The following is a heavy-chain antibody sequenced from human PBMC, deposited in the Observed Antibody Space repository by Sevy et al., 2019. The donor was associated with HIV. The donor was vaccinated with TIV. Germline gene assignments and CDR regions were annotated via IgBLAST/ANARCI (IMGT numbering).Heavy chain of an antibody. V-gene: IGHV5-51*01. CDR1: GYIFPTYW. J-gene: IGHJ4*02. CDR3: ARGWGDLGFNY. CDR2: IYPGDSDT. D-gene: IGHD3-16*01. Sequence: GESLKISCKGSGYIFPTYWIGWVRQMPGKGLEWMGIIYPGDSDTRYSPSFQGQVTISADKSITTAYLQWTSLKASDTAMYYCARGWGDLGFNYWGQGTLVTVSS.